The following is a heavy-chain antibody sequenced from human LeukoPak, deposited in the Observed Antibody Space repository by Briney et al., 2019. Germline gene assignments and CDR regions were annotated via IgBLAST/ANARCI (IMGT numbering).Heavy chain of an antibody. D-gene: IGHD1-26*01. CDR1: GFTFSSFA. J-gene: IGHJ2*01. CDR3: AKPGGSGSYGDWYFDL. V-gene: IGHV3-23*01. CDR2: TSNGGGYT. Sequence: GGSLRLSCAASGFTFSSFAMTWVRQAPGKGLEWVSATSNGGGYTYYADSVKGRFTISRDNSMNTLYLQMNSLRAEDTAVYYCAKPGGSGSYGDWYFDLWGRGTLVTVSS.